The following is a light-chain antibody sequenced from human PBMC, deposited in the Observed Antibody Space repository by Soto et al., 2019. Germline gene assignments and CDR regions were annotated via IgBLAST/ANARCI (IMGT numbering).Light chain of an antibody. CDR1: RSDDGGYNY. J-gene: IGLJ1*01. Sequence: QSVLTRAPSGTGVDVEAGSIFCTGTRSDDGGYNYVSWYQQHPGKAPKLMIYEVSKRPSGVPDRFSGSKSGNTASLTVSGLQAEDEADYYCSSYAGSNNPPYAFGPGTRSPS. CDR2: EVS. CDR3: SSYAGSNNPPYA. V-gene: IGLV2-8*01.